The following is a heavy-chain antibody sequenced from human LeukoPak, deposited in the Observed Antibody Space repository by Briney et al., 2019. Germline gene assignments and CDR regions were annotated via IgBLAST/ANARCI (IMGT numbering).Heavy chain of an antibody. V-gene: IGHV3-23*01. J-gene: IGHJ6*04. CDR1: GFTFSNYA. D-gene: IGHD2/OR15-2a*01. CDR3: AKSPYFYNSRRSVDV. CDR2: ISGSGGTS. Sequence: PGGSLRLSCLPSGFTFSNYAMTWVRQAPGKGLEWVSSISGSGGTSYYADSVKGRFTISRDSAKNMLFLQMNRLRAEDTAVYYCAKSPYFYNSRRSVDVWGKGTTVTVSS.